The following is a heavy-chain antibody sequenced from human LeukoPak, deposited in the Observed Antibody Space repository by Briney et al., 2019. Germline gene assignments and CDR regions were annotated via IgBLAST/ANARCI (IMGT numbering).Heavy chain of an antibody. CDR2: IYKGGTP. Sequence: PGGSLRLSCSGSGFIGGSEYMTWVRQAPGKGLEYVSVIYKGGTPDYDDSVRGRFTISRDNSKNTLYLQRDSLRADDTAVYYCARGMNWNDLSLDSWGQGTLVTVS. V-gene: IGHV3-53*01. D-gene: IGHD1-1*01. CDR3: ARGMNWNDLSLDS. J-gene: IGHJ4*02. CDR1: GFIGGSEY.